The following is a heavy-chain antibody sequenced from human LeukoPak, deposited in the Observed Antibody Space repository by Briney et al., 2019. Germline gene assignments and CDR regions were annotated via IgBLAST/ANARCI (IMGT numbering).Heavy chain of an antibody. Sequence: PGGSLRLSCAASGFTFSNFAMNWVRQAPGKGLEWVSVISGSGGATYYADSVKGRFTISRDNSKNTLYLQMNSLRAEDTAVYYCAKEPVVPAAIPCYFDYWGQGTLVTVSS. CDR1: GFTFSNFA. V-gene: IGHV3-23*01. CDR3: AKEPVVPAAIPCYFDY. CDR2: ISGSGGAT. D-gene: IGHD2-2*02. J-gene: IGHJ4*02.